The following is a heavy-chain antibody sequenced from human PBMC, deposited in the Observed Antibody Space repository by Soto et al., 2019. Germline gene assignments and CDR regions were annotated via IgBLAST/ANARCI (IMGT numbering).Heavy chain of an antibody. D-gene: IGHD6-13*01. CDR3: ARCTHSSTGYTSSSDFDD. CDR2: ISSNSSYI. Sequence: EVQLVESGGGLVKPGGSLRLSCAASGFTFSSYSMNWVRQAPGKGLEWVSSISSNSSYIYYAVSVKGRFTISRDNAKNSVYLQRNSLRAEDTAVYFCARCTHSSTGYTSSSDFDDWGQGTLVTVSS. J-gene: IGHJ4*02. CDR1: GFTFSSYS. V-gene: IGHV3-21*01.